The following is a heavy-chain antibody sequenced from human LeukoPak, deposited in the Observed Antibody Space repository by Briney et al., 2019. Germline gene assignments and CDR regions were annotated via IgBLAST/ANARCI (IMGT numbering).Heavy chain of an antibody. CDR3: ARTYYDFWSGYHKFDY. Sequence: GASVKVSCKASGYTFTRNALNWVRQAPGQGLDWMGWINPNTGNPTYARGFTGRFVFSLDTSVSTAYLRITSLKAEDTAVYYCARTYYDFWSGYHKFDYWGQGTLVTVSS. V-gene: IGHV7-4-1*02. CDR2: INPNTGNP. D-gene: IGHD3-3*01. CDR1: GYTFTRNA. J-gene: IGHJ4*02.